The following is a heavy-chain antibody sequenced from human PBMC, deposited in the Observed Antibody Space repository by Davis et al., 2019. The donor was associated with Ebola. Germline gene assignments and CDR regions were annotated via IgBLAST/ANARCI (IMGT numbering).Heavy chain of an antibody. CDR1: GFTFSSYA. Sequence: GGSLRLSCAASGFTFSSYAMSWVRQAPGKGLEWVSAISGSGGSTYYADSVKGRFTISRDNSKNTLYLQMNSLRAEDTAAYYCARDGWAAAGTYYYYGMDVWGQGTTVTVSS. CDR2: ISGSGGST. J-gene: IGHJ6*02. CDR3: ARDGWAAAGTYYYYGMDV. V-gene: IGHV3-23*01. D-gene: IGHD6-13*01.